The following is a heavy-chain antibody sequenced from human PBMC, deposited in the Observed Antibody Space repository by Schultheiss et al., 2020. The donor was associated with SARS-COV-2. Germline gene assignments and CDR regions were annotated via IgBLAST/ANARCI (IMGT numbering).Heavy chain of an antibody. D-gene: IGHD3-10*01. J-gene: IGHJ4*02. CDR2: IKEDGSVK. V-gene: IGHV3-7*03. Sequence: GGSLRLSCAASGFTFSSYGMHWVRQAPGKGLEWVANIKEDGSVKYYVDSVKGRFTISRDNAKNSLYLQMNSLQAEDTAVYYCAKDRAFDYWGQGTLVTVSS. CDR1: GFTFSSYG. CDR3: AKDRAFDY.